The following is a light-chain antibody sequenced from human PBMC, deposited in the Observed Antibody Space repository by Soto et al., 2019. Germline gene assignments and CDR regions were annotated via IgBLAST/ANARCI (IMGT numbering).Light chain of an antibody. CDR1: QSVSSY. CDR3: QQRSNWPPRYT. CDR2: DAY. Sequence: EIVLTQSPATLSLSPGERATLSCRASQSVSSYLAWYQQKPGQAPRLLIYDAYNRANGIPARFSGSGSGTDFTLTISSLEPEDFAVYYCQQRSNWPPRYTFGQGTKLEIK. J-gene: IGKJ2*01. V-gene: IGKV3-11*01.